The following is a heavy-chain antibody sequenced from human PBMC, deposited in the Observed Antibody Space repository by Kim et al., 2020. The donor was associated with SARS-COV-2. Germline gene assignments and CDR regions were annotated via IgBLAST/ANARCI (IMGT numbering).Heavy chain of an antibody. J-gene: IGHJ6*02. V-gene: IGHV3-9*01. CDR1: GFTFDDYA. CDR3: AKDSAELWYSSSWAPRYYYGMDV. D-gene: IGHD6-13*01. CDR2: ISWNSGSI. Sequence: GGSLRLSCAASGFTFDDYAMHWVRQAPGKGLEWVSGISWNSGSIGYADSVKGRFTISRDNAKNSLYLQMNSLRAEDTALYYCAKDSAELWYSSSWAPRYYYGMDVWGRGTTVTVSS.